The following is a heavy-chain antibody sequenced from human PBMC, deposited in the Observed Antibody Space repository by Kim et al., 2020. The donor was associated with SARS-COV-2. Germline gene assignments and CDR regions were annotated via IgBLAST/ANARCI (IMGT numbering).Heavy chain of an antibody. J-gene: IGHJ4*02. Sequence: SVKGRLTISRDNSKNTLSLQMNSLRTDATAIYYCARGDCSSISCTTGDCWGRGTLVTVSS. V-gene: IGHV3-23*01. CDR3: ARGDCSSISCTTGDC. D-gene: IGHD2-2*01.